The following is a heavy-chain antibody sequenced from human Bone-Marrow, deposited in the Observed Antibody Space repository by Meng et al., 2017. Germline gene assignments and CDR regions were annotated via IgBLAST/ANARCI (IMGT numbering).Heavy chain of an antibody. CDR2: IYYSGST. J-gene: IGHJ4*02. V-gene: IGHV4-39*06. Sequence: GSLRLSCTVSRGSISSYYWGWLRQPPGKGLEWIGSIYYSGSTYYNPSLKSRVTISVDTSKNQFPLKLSSVTAADTAVYYCARDRFIGYYYGSGAEFDYWDQGTLVTVSS. D-gene: IGHD3-10*01. CDR3: ARDRFIGYYYGSGAEFDY. CDR1: RGSISSYY.